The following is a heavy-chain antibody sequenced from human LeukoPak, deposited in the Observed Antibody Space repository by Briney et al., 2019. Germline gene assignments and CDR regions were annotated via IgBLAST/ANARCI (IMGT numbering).Heavy chain of an antibody. CDR2: IKSKTDGGTT. V-gene: IGHV3-15*01. Sequence: GGSLRLSCAASGFTFSNAWMSWVRQAPGKGLEWVGRIKSKTDGGTTDYAAPVKGRFTISRDDSKNTLYLQMNSLKTEDTAVYYCTTEPLIVVVPAATDNWFDPWGQGTLVTVSS. CDR3: TTEPLIVVVPAATDNWFDP. CDR1: GFTFSNAW. J-gene: IGHJ5*02. D-gene: IGHD2-2*01.